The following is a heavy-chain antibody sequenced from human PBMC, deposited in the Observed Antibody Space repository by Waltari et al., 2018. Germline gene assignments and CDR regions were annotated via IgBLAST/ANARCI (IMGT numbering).Heavy chain of an antibody. V-gene: IGHV3-49*04. CDR2: IRSKDYGGTT. CDR1: GFTLGDYA. J-gene: IGHJ4*02. D-gene: IGHD3-16*01. Sequence: EVQLVESGGDLVQPGRSLRLSCTASGFTLGDYAMTWVRQVPGKGLEWVALIRSKDYGGTTKYAASVKGRFTISRDESKNIAYLQMNSLETEDTAMYFCTRVRSWGLLEYWGQGTLVIVSS. CDR3: TRVRSWGLLEY.